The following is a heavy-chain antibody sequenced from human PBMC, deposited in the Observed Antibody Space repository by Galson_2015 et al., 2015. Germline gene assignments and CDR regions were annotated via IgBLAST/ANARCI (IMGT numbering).Heavy chain of an antibody. J-gene: IGHJ5*02. CDR1: GFSLSTSGVG. Sequence: PALVKPTQTLTLTCTSSGFSLSTSGVGVGWIRQPPGKALEWLALIYWDDDKRYSPSLKSRLTITKDTSKNRVVLTMTNMDPVDTATYYCAHAPDYDYGSGSYSNWFDPWGQGTLVTVSS. D-gene: IGHD3-10*01. CDR3: AHAPDYDYGSGSYSNWFDP. CDR2: IYWDDDK. V-gene: IGHV2-5*02.